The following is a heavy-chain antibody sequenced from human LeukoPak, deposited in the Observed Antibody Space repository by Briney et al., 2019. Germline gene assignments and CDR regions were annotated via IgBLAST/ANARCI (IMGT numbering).Heavy chain of an antibody. Sequence: ASVKVSCKASGYTFTSYGISWVRQAPGQGLEWMGWISAYNGNTNYAQKLQGRVTMTTDTSTSTANMELRSLRSDDTAVYYCAREVEGTYYYSSGSPLYYYYMDVWGKGTTVTISS. CDR3: AREVEGTYYYSSGSPLYYYYMDV. V-gene: IGHV1-18*01. CDR1: GYTFTSYG. CDR2: ISAYNGNT. D-gene: IGHD3-10*01. J-gene: IGHJ6*03.